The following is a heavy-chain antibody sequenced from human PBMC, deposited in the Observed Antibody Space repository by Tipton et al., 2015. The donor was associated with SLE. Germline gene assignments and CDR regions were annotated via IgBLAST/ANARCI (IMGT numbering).Heavy chain of an antibody. CDR3: ARYGVTGTAFDI. CDR1: GGSVNDYY. CDR2: MFSRGST. D-gene: IGHD1-7*01. Sequence: LRLSCTGSGGSVNDYYWSWIRQSAEEGLEWIGRMFSRGSTDYSPSLRDRVTMSIDASKNQFSLRLTSVTAADTAVYYCARYGVTGTAFDIWGQGTLVTVFS. J-gene: IGHJ4*02. V-gene: IGHV4-4*07.